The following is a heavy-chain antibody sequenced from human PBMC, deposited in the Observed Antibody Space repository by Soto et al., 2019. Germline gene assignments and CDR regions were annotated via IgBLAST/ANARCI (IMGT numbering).Heavy chain of an antibody. J-gene: IGHJ4*01. V-gene: IGHV1-2*04. D-gene: IGHD3-9*01. CDR1: GYTFTGYY. CDR3: ARACLRYFDRLPPFAF. CDR2: INPNSGGT. Sequence: SVKVSCKASGYTFTGYYMHWVRQAPGQGLEWMGWINPNSGGTNYAQKFQGWVTMTRDTSISTAYMELSRLRSDDTAVYYCARACLRYFDRLPPFAFSRQGTLVTVPP.